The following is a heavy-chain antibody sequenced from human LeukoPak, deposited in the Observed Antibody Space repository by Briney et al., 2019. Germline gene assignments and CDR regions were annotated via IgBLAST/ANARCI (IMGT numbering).Heavy chain of an antibody. Sequence: SETLSLTCAVYGGSFSGYYWSWIRQPPGKGLEWIGEINHSGSTNYNPSLKSRVTISVDTSKNQFSLKLSSVTAADTAVYYCARLGYSTWSYYFDYWGQGTLVTVSS. CDR1: GGSFSGYY. V-gene: IGHV4-34*01. J-gene: IGHJ4*02. D-gene: IGHD4-11*01. CDR3: ARLGYSTWSYYFDY. CDR2: INHSGST.